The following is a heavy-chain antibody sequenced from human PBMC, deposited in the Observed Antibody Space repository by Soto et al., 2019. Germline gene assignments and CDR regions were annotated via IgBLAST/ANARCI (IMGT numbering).Heavy chain of an antibody. Sequence: GGSLRLSCSASGLPHSNFAMMWVRQAPGKGLECVSGIYGSGRGIEYADSVKGRFTISRDNSKNTVYLQMTDLRADDTAVYYCEKDAVYNDGLWLMDHWGRGPQVTVYS. V-gene: IGHV3-23*05. CDR1: GLPHSNFA. D-gene: IGHD2-21*01. CDR2: IYGSGRGI. J-gene: IGHJ4*02. CDR3: EKDAVYNDGLWLMDH.